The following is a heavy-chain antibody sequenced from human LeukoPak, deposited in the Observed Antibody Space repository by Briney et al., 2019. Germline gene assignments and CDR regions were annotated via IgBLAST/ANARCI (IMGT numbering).Heavy chain of an antibody. D-gene: IGHD3-22*01. CDR1: GFTFTSYS. Sequence: GGSLRLSCAASGFTFTSYSMNWVRQAPGKGLEWGSYISGSSSTIYYADSVKGRFTISRDNGKNTLYLQMNSLRAEDTAVYYCARGSTYYDSSGQVPFDYWGQGTLVTVSS. J-gene: IGHJ4*02. CDR3: ARGSTYYDSSGQVPFDY. CDR2: ISGSSSTI. V-gene: IGHV3-48*01.